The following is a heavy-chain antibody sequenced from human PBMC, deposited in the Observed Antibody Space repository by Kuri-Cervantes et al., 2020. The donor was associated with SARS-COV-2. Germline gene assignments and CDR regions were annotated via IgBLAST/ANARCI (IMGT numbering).Heavy chain of an antibody. D-gene: IGHD4-17*01. CDR1: GYTFTSYG. V-gene: IGHV1-69*13. CDR3: ARSPFDYGDYQYFDL. J-gene: IGHJ2*01. CDR2: IIPIFGTA. Sequence: SVKVSCKASGYTFTSYGISWVRQAPGQGLEWMGGIIPIFGTANYAQKFQGRVTITADESTSTAYMELSSLRSEDTAVYYCARSPFDYGDYQYFDLWGRGTLVTVSS.